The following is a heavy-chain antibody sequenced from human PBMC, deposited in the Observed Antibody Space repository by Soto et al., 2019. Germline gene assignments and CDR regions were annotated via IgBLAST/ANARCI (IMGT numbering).Heavy chain of an antibody. J-gene: IGHJ4*02. V-gene: IGHV1-69*13. D-gene: IGHD3-22*01. CDR2: IIPIFGTA. Sequence: SVKVSCKSSGGTFSSYAISWVRQAPGQGLEWMGGIIPIFGTANYAQKFQGRVTITADESTSTAYMELSSLRSEDTAVYYCARGSYYYDSSGQQLDYWGQGTLVTVSS. CDR1: GGTFSSYA. CDR3: ARGSYYYDSSGQQLDY.